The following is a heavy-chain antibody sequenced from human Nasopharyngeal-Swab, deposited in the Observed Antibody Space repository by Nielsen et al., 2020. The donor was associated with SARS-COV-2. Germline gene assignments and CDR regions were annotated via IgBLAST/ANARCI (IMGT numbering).Heavy chain of an antibody. CDR1: GYTFTSYG. J-gene: IGHJ4*02. CDR3: ATGYAIAAAGTIDY. V-gene: IGHV1-18*01. CDR2: ISAYNGNT. Sequence: ASVKVSCKASGYTFTSYGISWVRQAPGQGLEWMGWISAYNGNTNYAQKLQGRVTMTEDTSTDTAYMELSSLRSEDTAVYYCATGYAIAAAGTIDYWGQGTLVTVSS. D-gene: IGHD6-13*01.